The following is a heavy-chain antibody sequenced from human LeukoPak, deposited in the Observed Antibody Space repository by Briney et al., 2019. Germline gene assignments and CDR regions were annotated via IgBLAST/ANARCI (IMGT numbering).Heavy chain of an antibody. CDR2: IIPIFGTA. CDR3: ARENYYYDSSGYYHPEYFQH. V-gene: IGHV1-69*13. Sequence: GASVTVSCKASGGTFSSYAISWVRQAPGQGLEWMGGIIPIFGTANYAQKFQGRVTITADESTSTAYMELSSLRSEDTAVYYCARENYYYDSSGYYHPEYFQHWGQGTLVTVSS. J-gene: IGHJ1*01. CDR1: GGTFSSYA. D-gene: IGHD3-22*01.